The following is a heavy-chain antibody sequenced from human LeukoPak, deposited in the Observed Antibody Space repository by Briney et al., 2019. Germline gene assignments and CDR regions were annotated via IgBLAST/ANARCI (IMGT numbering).Heavy chain of an antibody. CDR3: AKQLGYCSDGSCYFPY. CDR2: ISNNGGYT. J-gene: IGHJ4*02. V-gene: IGHV3-23*01. CDR1: GFTFSSCG. Sequence: PGGSLRLSCAASGFTFSSCGMHWVRQAPGKGLEWVAVISNNGGYTYYAGSVQGRFTISRDNSKSTLCLQMNSLRAEDTAVYYCAKQLGYCSDGSCYFPYWGQGTLVTVSS. D-gene: IGHD2-15*01.